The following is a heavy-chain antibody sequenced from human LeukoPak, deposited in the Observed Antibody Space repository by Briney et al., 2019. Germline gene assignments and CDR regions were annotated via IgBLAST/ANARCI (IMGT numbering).Heavy chain of an antibody. CDR2: ISAGNGNT. CDR1: GYTFTSYA. CDR3: ARKGTIFGVVEDNWFDP. D-gene: IGHD3-3*01. Sequence: AASVKVSCKASGYTFTSYAIHWVHQAPGQRLEWMGWISAGNGNTKYSQNFQGRVTFISNTSATTAFMELSSLRSEDAAVYYCARKGTIFGVVEDNWFDPWGQGTLVTVSS. V-gene: IGHV1-3*01. J-gene: IGHJ5*02.